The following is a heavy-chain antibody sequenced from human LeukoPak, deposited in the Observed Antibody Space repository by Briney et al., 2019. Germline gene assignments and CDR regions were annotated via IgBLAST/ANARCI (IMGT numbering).Heavy chain of an antibody. D-gene: IGHD2-15*01. CDR2: IYSGGST. CDR3: ARGLGGANWFDP. J-gene: IGHJ5*02. Sequence: GGSLKLSCAASGFTVSSNYMGWVRQAPGKGLKWVSVIYSGGSTYYADSVKGRFTISRHNSKNTLYLQMNSLRAEDTAVYYCARGLGGANWFDPWGQGTLVTVSS. CDR1: GFTVSSNY. V-gene: IGHV3-53*04.